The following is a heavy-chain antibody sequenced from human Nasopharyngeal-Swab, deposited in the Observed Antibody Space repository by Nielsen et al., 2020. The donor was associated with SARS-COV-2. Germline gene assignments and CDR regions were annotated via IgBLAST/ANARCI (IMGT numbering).Heavy chain of an antibody. J-gene: IGHJ4*02. V-gene: IGHV1-8*01. CDR3: ARRRPSWYCSSTSCSPKDY. D-gene: IGHD2-2*01. CDR2: MNPNSGNT. Sequence: WVRQAPGQGLEWMGWMNPNSGNTGYAQKFQGRVTMTRNTSISTAYMELSSLRSEDTAVYYCARRRPSWYCSSTSCSPKDYWGQGTLVTVSS.